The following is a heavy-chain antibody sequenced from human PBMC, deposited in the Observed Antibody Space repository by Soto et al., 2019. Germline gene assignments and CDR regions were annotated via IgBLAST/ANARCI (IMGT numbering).Heavy chain of an antibody. CDR3: EKDLRSSGTYYFDF. CDR1: GFTFSRYV. J-gene: IGHJ4*02. CDR2: ISYDGSNK. V-gene: IGHV3-30*18. D-gene: IGHD6-19*01. Sequence: GGSLTLSCASSGFTFSRYVMHWVRQAPGKGLEWVAVISYDGSNKYYADSVKGRFTISRDNSKNTLYLQMNSLRAEDTAVYFCEKDLRSSGTYYFDFWGQGTLVTVSP.